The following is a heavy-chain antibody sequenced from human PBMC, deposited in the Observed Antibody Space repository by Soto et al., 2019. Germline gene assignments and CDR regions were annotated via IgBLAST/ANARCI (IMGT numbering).Heavy chain of an antibody. CDR3: AREEAYYGDSGDAFDI. J-gene: IGHJ3*02. CDR2: INSDGSST. V-gene: IGHV3-74*01. CDR1: GFTFSSYW. D-gene: IGHD4-17*01. Sequence: GGSLRLSCAASGFTFSSYWMHWFRQAPGKGLVWVSRINSDGSSTSYADSVKGRFTISRDNAKNTLYLQMNSLRAEDTAVYYCAREEAYYGDSGDAFDIWGQGTMVTVSS.